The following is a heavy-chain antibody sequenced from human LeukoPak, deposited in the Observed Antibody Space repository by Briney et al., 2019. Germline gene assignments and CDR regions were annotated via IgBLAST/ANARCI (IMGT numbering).Heavy chain of an antibody. CDR2: IYYSGST. D-gene: IGHD3-22*01. V-gene: IGHV4-59*08. CDR1: GGSISSYY. J-gene: IGHJ4*01. Sequence: SESDSLTCTVAGGSISSYYWSWIRQPPGKGLEWIGYIYYSGSTKYNPSLKRRITISVDTSKNQFSLKLSSVTAADTAVYYCARAPYDSGGYYDYYFDYWGHESLGSVSS. CDR3: ARAPYDSGGYYDYYFDY.